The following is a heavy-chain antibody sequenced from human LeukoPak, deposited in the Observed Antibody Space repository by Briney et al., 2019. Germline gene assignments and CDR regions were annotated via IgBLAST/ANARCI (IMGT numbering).Heavy chain of an antibody. CDR1: GFTFSSSE. J-gene: IGHJ3*01. D-gene: IGHD2-21*02. CDR3: VREGGDYRDAFDV. Sequence: GGSLRLSCAASGFTFSSSEMNWVRQAPGKGLEWVSYISSIGSAIHYADPVKGRFTISRDNARNSLYLQMNSLTADDTAVYYCVREGGDYRDAFDVWGQGTVVTVSS. CDR2: ISSIGSAI. V-gene: IGHV3-48*03.